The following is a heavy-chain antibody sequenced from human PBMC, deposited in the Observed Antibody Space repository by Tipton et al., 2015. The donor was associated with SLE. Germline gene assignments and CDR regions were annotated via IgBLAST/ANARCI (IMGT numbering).Heavy chain of an antibody. CDR2: IYYSGST. J-gene: IGHJ6*02. D-gene: IGHD2-2*01. V-gene: IGHV4-59*01. Sequence: TLSLTCTVSGGSISSYYWSWIRQPPGKGLEWIGYIYYSGSTNYNPSLKSRVTISVDTSKNQFSLKLSSVTAADTAVYYCARMAVVVPAASTVTTYYYYYGMDVWGQGTTVTVSS. CDR1: GGSISSYY. CDR3: ARMAVVVPAASTVTTYYYYYGMDV.